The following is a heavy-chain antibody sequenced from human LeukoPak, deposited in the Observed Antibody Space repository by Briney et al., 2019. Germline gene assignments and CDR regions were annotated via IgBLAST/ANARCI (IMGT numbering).Heavy chain of an antibody. Sequence: GGSLRLSCAASGFTFSTYAMTWVRQAPGKGLEWVSGINSNGDEIYYADSVKGRFTISRDNSKNTLYLQMNSLRAEDTAVYYCAKDQYGGNPQYYFDYWGQGTLVTVSS. CDR2: INSNGDEI. J-gene: IGHJ4*02. CDR1: GFTFSTYA. D-gene: IGHD4-23*01. CDR3: AKDQYGGNPQYYFDY. V-gene: IGHV3-23*01.